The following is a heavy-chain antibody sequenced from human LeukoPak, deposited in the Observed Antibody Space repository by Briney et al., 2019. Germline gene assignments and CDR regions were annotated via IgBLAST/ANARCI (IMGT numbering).Heavy chain of an antibody. CDR2: IRSSSYI. Sequence: GGSLRLSCAVSGFTFSSYTMNWVRRAPGKGLEWVSSIRSSSYIYHADSVKGRFTISRDNAKNSLYLQMNSLRAEDTAVYYCARDGHFDYWGQGTLVTVSS. CDR3: ARDGHFDY. J-gene: IGHJ4*02. V-gene: IGHV3-21*01. CDR1: GFTFSSYT.